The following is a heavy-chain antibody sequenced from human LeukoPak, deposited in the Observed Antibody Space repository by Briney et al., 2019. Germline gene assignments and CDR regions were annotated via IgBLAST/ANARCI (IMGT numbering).Heavy chain of an antibody. CDR3: ARDSGSYAFDI. Sequence: SETLSLTCTVSGGSISSSTYYWGWIRQAPGKGLEWIGNIYYSGSTYYNPSLKSRVSISVDTSKNQFSLRLSSVTAADTAIYYCARDSGSYAFDIWGQGTTVTVSS. D-gene: IGHD1-26*01. V-gene: IGHV4-39*01. CDR2: IYYSGST. J-gene: IGHJ3*02. CDR1: GGSISSSTYY.